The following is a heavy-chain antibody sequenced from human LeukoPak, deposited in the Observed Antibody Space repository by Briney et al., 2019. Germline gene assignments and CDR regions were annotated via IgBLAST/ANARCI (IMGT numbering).Heavy chain of an antibody. CDR1: GFTFSSYA. J-gene: IGHJ5*02. CDR3: AKDRGIAAAGTLLLDP. D-gene: IGHD6-13*01. Sequence: GGSLRLSCAASGFTFSSYAMSWVRQAPGKGLEWVSAISGSGGSTYYADSVKGRFTISRDNSKNTLYLQMNSLRAEDTAVYYCAKDRGIAAAGTLLLDPWGQGTLVTVSS. CDR2: ISGSGGST. V-gene: IGHV3-23*01.